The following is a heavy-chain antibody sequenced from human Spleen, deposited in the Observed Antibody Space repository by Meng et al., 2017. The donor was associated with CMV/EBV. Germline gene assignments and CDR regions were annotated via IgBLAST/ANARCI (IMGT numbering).Heavy chain of an antibody. D-gene: IGHD2-2*01. V-gene: IGHV3-20*04. CDR1: GFTFHYYG. CDR2: IDRSGITT. Sequence: GGSLRLSCAASGFTFHYYGMTWVRQAPGKGLEWVSSIDRSGITTTYADSVKGRFTISRDNAKNSLYLQMNSLRAEDTAVYYCARDEGPADYYGMDVWGQGTTVTVSS. J-gene: IGHJ6*02. CDR3: ARDEGPADYYGMDV.